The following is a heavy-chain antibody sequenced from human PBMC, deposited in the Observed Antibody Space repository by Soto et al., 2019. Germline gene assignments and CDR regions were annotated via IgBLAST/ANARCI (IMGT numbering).Heavy chain of an antibody. CDR3: ARVPVDFGVVIMDPGEY. CDR1: GGSISSGDYY. D-gene: IGHD3-3*01. V-gene: IGHV4-30-4*01. J-gene: IGHJ4*02. Sequence: QVQLQESGPGLVKPSQTLSLTCTVSGGSISSGDYYWSWIRQPPGKGLEWIGYIYYSGSTYYNPSLKSRVTISVDTSKNQLSLKLSSVTAADTAVYYCARVPVDFGVVIMDPGEYWGQGTLVTVSS. CDR2: IYYSGST.